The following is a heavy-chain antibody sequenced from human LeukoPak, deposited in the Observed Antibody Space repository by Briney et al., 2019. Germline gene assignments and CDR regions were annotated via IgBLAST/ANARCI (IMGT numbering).Heavy chain of an antibody. Sequence: ASVKVSCKASGYTLTNYYIHWVRQAPGQGLEWMGWINPASGDTNYAQRFLGRVTMTWDTSINTAYMELNRLKSNDTAVYYCARSAKCDYWGQGTLLTVSS. CDR3: ARSAKCDY. CDR2: INPASGDT. V-gene: IGHV1-2*02. CDR1: GYTLTNYY. J-gene: IGHJ4*02.